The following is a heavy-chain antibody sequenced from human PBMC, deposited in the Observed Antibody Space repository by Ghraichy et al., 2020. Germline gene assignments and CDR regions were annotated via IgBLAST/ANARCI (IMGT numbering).Heavy chain of an antibody. CDR2: ISGSGSTI. CDR3: AKYYYGSGSRALDT. J-gene: IGHJ3*02. CDR1: GFTFNSYA. D-gene: IGHD3-10*01. Sequence: GGSLRLSCAASGFTFNSYAMSWVRQAPGKGLEWVSAISGSGSTIYYADSVKGRLTISRDNSKNTLYLQMNSLRAEDTALYYCAKYYYGSGSRALDTWGHGKIVIV. V-gene: IGHV3-23*01.